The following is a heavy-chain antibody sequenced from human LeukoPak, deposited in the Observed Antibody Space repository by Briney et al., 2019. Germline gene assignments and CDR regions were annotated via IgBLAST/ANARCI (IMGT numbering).Heavy chain of an antibody. V-gene: IGHV1-69*13. D-gene: IGHD5-12*01. CDR2: IIPIFGTA. J-gene: IGHJ4*02. Sequence: GASVKVSCKVSGYTLTELSMHWVRQAPGKGLEWMGGIIPIFGTANYAQKFQGRVTITADESTSTAFMELSSLRSEDTAVYYCASSRDQNRLYSGYDFLCVDYWGQGTLVTVSS. CDR1: GYTLTELS. CDR3: ASSRDQNRLYSGYDFLCVDY.